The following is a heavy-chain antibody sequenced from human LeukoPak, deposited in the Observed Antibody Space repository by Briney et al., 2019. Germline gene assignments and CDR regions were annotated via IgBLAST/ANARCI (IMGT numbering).Heavy chain of an antibody. CDR2: ISISSSSI. CDR3: ARDLGMVTITGDWYFDL. D-gene: IGHD5-24*01. J-gene: IGHJ2*01. Sequence: GGSLRLSCAASGFTFSTYSMNWVRQAPGKGLEWVSYISISSSSIYYADSVKGRFTISRDNAKNSLYLQMNSLRAEDTAVYYCARDLGMVTITGDWYFDLWGRGTLVTVSS. CDR1: GFTFSTYS. V-gene: IGHV3-48*04.